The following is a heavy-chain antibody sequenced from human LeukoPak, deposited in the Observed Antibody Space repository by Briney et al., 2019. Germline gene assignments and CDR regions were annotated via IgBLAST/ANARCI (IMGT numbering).Heavy chain of an antibody. J-gene: IGHJ4*02. CDR1: GYSISSGYY. D-gene: IGHD4/OR15-4a*01. CDR2: IYHGGTT. CDR3: ARGSLRFDY. Sequence: SETLSLTCTVSGYSISSGYYWGWIRQPPGKGLEWIGSIYHGGTTYYNPSLKSRVTISVDTSKNQFSLRLSSVTAADTAVYYCARGSLRFDYWGQGTLVTVSS. V-gene: IGHV4-38-2*02.